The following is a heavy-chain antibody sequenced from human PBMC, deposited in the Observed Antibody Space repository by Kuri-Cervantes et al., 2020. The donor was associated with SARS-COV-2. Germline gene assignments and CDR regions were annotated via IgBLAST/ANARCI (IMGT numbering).Heavy chain of an antibody. D-gene: IGHD2-2*01. V-gene: IGHV3-15*01. CDR1: GFTFSNAW. Sequence: GESLKISCAASGFTFSNAWMSWVRQAPGKGLEWVGRIKSKTDGGTTDYAAPVKGRFTISRDDSKNTLYLQMNSLKTEDTAVYYCTTDGGLGYCSSTSCYPLDYWGQGTLVTVSS. CDR3: TTDGGLGYCSSTSCYPLDY. CDR2: IKSKTDGGTT. J-gene: IGHJ4*02.